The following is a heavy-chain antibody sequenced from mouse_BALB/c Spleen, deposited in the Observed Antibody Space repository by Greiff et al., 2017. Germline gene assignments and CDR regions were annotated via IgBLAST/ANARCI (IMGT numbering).Heavy chain of an antibody. J-gene: IGHJ3*01. D-gene: IGHD2-1*01. Sequence: VQLQQPGAELVRPGASVKLSCKASGYTFTSYWINWVKQRPGQGLEWIGNIYPSDSYTNYNQKFKDKATLTVDKSSSTAYMQLSSPTSEDSAVYYCTYGNYGGFAYWGQGTLVTVSA. CDR2: IYPSDSYT. CDR3: TYGNYGGFAY. V-gene: IGHV1-69*02. CDR1: GYTFTSYW.